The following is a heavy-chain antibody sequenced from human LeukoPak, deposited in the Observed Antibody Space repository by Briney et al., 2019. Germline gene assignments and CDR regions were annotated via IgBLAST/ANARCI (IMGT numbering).Heavy chain of an antibody. Sequence: PGGSLRLSCAASGFTFSDYYMSWIRQAPGKGLQWVAVISYDGNTIHYADSVKGRFIISRDTSKNTLYLQMNSLRAEDTAVYYCARSGGLQKFDYWGQGTLVTVSS. CDR1: GFTFSDYY. J-gene: IGHJ4*02. D-gene: IGHD4-11*01. CDR2: ISYDGNTI. CDR3: ARSGGLQKFDY. V-gene: IGHV3-30-3*01.